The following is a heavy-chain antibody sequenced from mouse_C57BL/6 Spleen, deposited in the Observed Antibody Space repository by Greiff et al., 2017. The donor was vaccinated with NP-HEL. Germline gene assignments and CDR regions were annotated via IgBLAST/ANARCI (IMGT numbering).Heavy chain of an antibody. CDR2: IDPSDSYT. V-gene: IGHV1-50*01. D-gene: IGHD5-1*01. J-gene: IGHJ3*01. Sequence: QVQLQQPGAELVKPGASVKLSCKASGYTFTSYWMQWVKQRPGQGLEWIGEIDPSDSYTNYNQKFKGKATLTVDTSSSTAYMQLSSLTSEDSAVYYCARVGPRTAFAYWGQGTLVTVSA. CDR1: GYTFTSYW. CDR3: ARVGPRTAFAY.